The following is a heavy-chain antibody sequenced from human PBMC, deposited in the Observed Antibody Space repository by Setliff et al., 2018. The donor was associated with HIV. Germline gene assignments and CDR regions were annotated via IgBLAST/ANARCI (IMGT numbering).Heavy chain of an antibody. J-gene: IGHJ4*02. D-gene: IGHD3-22*01. Sequence: GGSLRLSCAASGFTFSNYAMHWVRQAPGKALEYVSAISTDGDGTYYADSVKGRFTISRDNSKNTLYLQMGSLRAEDMAVYYCARSISDSGYGRWGDYWGQGTVVTISS. CDR3: ARSISDSGYGRWGDY. V-gene: IGHV3-64*02. CDR1: GFTFSNYA. CDR2: ISTDGDGT.